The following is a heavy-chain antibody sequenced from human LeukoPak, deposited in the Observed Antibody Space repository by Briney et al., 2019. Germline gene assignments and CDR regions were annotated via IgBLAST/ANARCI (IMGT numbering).Heavy chain of an antibody. D-gene: IGHD3-22*01. CDR1: GYSFTTYW. CDR2: IYPGDSDT. J-gene: IGHJ3*02. V-gene: IGHV5-51*01. Sequence: GESLKISCKASGYSFTTYWIGWVRQMPGKGLEWTGIIYPGDSDTTYSPSFQGQVTISVDKSISAAYLQWSSLKASDTAMYYCARFRYYDTSGTGMQPRAFDIWGQGTMVTVSS. CDR3: ARFRYYDTSGTGMQPRAFDI.